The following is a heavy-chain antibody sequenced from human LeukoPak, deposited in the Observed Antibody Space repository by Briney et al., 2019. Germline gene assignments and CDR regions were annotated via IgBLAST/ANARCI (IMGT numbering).Heavy chain of an antibody. Sequence: SGTLSLTCAVSGDSVSSSNWWTWVRQPPGKGLEWIGYIYYSGSTYYNPSLKSRATISVDTSKNQFSLRLSSVTAADTAVYYCARVEMTMVRGYYYYGMDVWGQGTTVTVSS. D-gene: IGHD3-10*01. V-gene: IGHV4-4*02. CDR3: ARVEMTMVRGYYYYGMDV. CDR1: GDSVSSSNW. J-gene: IGHJ6*02. CDR2: IYYSGST.